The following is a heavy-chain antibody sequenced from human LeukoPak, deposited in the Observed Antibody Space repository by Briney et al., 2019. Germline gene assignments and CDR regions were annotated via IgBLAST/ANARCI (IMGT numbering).Heavy chain of an antibody. D-gene: IGHD2/OR15-2a*01. J-gene: IGHJ5*02. V-gene: IGHV3-74*01. CDR2: VDVHGQGT. CDR1: GFNFSSYW. Sequence: GGSLRLFCAASGFNFSSYWMHWVRQAPGKGPVWVSRVDVHGQGTAYADSVKGRFTISRDNAKNTLSLQMNSLSAEDTAVYYCARSNYDSTTFYYHLDLWGQGTLVTVSS. CDR3: ARSNYDSTTFYYHLDL.